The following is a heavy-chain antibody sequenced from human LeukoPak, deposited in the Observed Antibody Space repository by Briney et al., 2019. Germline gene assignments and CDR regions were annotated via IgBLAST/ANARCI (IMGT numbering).Heavy chain of an antibody. J-gene: IGHJ4*02. Sequence: ASVKVSCKASGYTFTGYYMHWVRQAPGQGLEWMGWINPNSGGTNYAQKLQGRVTMTTDTSTSTAYMELRSLRSDDTAVYYCARDHYNYYDSSGYSWMTDYWGQGTLVTVSS. CDR2: INPNSGGT. CDR3: ARDHYNYYDSSGYSWMTDY. D-gene: IGHD3-22*01. CDR1: GYTFTGYY. V-gene: IGHV1-2*02.